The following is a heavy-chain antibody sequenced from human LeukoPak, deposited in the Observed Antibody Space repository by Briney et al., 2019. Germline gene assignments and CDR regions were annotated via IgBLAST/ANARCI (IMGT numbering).Heavy chain of an antibody. Sequence: ASVKVSCKASGYTLTSYYMHWVRQAPGQGLEWMGIINPSDGTTSYAQKFQGRVTMTRDTSTSTVYMELRSLRSEDTAVYYCARLATVPVVPFDCWGQGTLVTVSS. CDR2: INPSDGTT. V-gene: IGHV1-46*03. D-gene: IGHD4-17*01. CDR3: ARLATVPVVPFDC. J-gene: IGHJ4*02. CDR1: GYTLTSYY.